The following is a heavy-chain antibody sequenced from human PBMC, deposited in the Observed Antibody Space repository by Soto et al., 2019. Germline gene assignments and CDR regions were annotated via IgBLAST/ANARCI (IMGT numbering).Heavy chain of an antibody. V-gene: IGHV3-11*01. Sequence: QVQLVESGGGLVKPGGSLRLSCAASGFTFSDYYMSWIRQAPGKGLEWVSYISSSGSTIYYADSVKGRFTISRDNDKNSLHRKMNSLRAEDPAVYYCARRGIQLWIKNGFDPWGQGTLVTVSS. CDR1: GFTFSDYY. J-gene: IGHJ5*02. CDR2: ISSSGSTI. CDR3: ARRGIQLWIKNGFDP. D-gene: IGHD5-18*01.